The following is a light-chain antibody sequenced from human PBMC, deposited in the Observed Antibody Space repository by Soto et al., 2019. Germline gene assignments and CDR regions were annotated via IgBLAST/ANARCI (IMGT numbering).Light chain of an antibody. CDR2: DAS. CDR1: QSLSNR. J-gene: IGKJ1*01. V-gene: IGKV1-5*01. Sequence: DIQMTQSPSTLSASVGDRVTITCRASQSLSNRLAWYQQKPGKAHKVLIYDASSLESGVPSRFSGSGSGTDFILTISSLQPDDFATYYCQYYAAVWTFGQGTKVEIK. CDR3: QYYAAVWT.